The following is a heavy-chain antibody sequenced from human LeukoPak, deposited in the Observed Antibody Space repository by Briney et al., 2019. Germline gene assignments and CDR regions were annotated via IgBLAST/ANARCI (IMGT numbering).Heavy chain of an antibody. V-gene: IGHV3-30*01. J-gene: IGHJ4*02. CDR2: MSYDGSNE. Sequence: PGRSLRLSCAASGFTFSSFAVHWVRQAPGKGLELVAVMSYDGSNEYYADSVKGRFTVSRDTSKSTLYLQINSLRAEDTAVYYCARGIGNGFFDYWGQGTLVTVSS. D-gene: IGHD4-17*01. CDR3: ARGIGNGFFDY. CDR1: GFTFSSFA.